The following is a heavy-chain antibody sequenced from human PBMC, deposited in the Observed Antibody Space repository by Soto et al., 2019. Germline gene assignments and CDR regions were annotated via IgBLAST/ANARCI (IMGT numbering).Heavy chain of an antibody. D-gene: IGHD3-22*01. CDR1: DGSISTSSYY. Sequence: SETLSLTCTVSDGSISTSSYYWGWIRQSPGKGLEWIGTIFYTGRTYYNPSLESRVTLSVDTSKNQFSLHLTSVTAADTAMYYCTRHHPHHYDSSGYFDYWGQGTLVTV. CDR3: TRHHPHHYDSSGYFDY. J-gene: IGHJ4*02. V-gene: IGHV4-39*01. CDR2: IFYTGRT.